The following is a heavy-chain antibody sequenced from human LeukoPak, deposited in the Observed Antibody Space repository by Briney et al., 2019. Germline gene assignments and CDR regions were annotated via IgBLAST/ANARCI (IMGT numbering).Heavy chain of an antibody. J-gene: IGHJ4*02. CDR1: GYTFTGYY. V-gene: IGHV1-2*02. Sequence: GASVKVSCKTSGYTFTGYYIHWVRQAPGQGLEWVGSNNPTNGGKNSAQKFQGRVTMTRDTSISTAYMELSGLRSDDTATYYCARQTIRPFDFWGQGTLVTVSA. CDR3: ARQTIRPFDF. D-gene: IGHD3-9*01. CDR2: NNPTNGGK.